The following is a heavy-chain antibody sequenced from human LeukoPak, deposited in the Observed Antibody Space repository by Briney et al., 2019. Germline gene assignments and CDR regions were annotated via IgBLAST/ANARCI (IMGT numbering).Heavy chain of an antibody. CDR2: IWYDGSNK. V-gene: IGHV3-33*01. CDR3: AREGGGAAAGTRYYFDY. Sequence: GGSLRLSCAASGFTFSSYGMHWVRQAPGKGLEWVAVIWYDGSNKYYADSVKGRFTISRDNSKDTLYLQMNSLRAEGTAVYYCAREGGGAAAGTRYYFDYWGQGTLVTVSS. J-gene: IGHJ4*02. CDR1: GFTFSSYG. D-gene: IGHD6-13*01.